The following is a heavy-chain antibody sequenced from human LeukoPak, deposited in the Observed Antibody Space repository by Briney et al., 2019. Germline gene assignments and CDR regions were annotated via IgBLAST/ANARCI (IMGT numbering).Heavy chain of an antibody. CDR2: ISAYNGNT. V-gene: IGHV1-18*01. CDR1: GYTLTSYG. CDR3: ARDGEYYDILTGYGLPLDY. J-gene: IGHJ4*02. Sequence: PGASVKVSCKASGYTLTSYGISWVRQAPGQGLEWMGWISAYNGNTNYAQKLQGRVTMTTDTSTSTAYMELRGLRSDDTAVYYCARDGEYYDILTGYGLPLDYWGQGTLVTVSS. D-gene: IGHD3-9*01.